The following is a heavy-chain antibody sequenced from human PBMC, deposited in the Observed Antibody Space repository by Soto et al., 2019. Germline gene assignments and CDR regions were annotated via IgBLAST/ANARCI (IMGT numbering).Heavy chain of an antibody. CDR1: GYTFTSYD. V-gene: IGHV1-8*02. D-gene: IGHD6-13*01. CDR2: MNPNSGNT. Sequence: GASMKVSRKASGYTFTSYDINWVRQATGKRLEWRGWMNPNSGNTGYAQKFQGRVTMTRNTSISTAYMELSSLRSEDTAVYYCARRGYSSSWYYYYYYGMDVWGQGTTVTVSS. J-gene: IGHJ6*02. CDR3: ARRGYSSSWYYYYYYGMDV.